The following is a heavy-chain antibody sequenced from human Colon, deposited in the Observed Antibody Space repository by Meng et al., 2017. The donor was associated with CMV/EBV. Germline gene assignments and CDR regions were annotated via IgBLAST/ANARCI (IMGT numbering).Heavy chain of an antibody. CDR3: ARHTNDYSEYYFDY. CDR2: IYHSGST. J-gene: IGHJ4*02. CDR1: GGSITGAYY. V-gene: IGHV4-31*02. Sequence: VSGGSITGAYYWSWIRQYLGRGLEWIGYIYHSGSTYYNPSLRGRLTISVDTSKNQFSLMLNSVTAADTALYYCARHTNDYSEYYFDYWGPGTLVTVSS. D-gene: IGHD4-11*01.